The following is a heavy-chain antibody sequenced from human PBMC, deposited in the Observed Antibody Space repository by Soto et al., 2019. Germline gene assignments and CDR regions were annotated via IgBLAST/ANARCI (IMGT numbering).Heavy chain of an antibody. CDR3: ARRRHCSGNSCSYYYGLDV. V-gene: IGHV1-69*11. D-gene: IGHD2-15*01. CDR1: GGTFTTYA. Sequence: QVQLVQSGAEVKNPGSSVKVSCKAPGGTFTTYAITWVRQAPGQGLEWMGGIIPMLGTSTYAQKFQGRVTITADESTSTAYMELTRRRSEDTAVYFCARRRHCSGNSCSYYYGLDVWGQGTTVTVSS. CDR2: IIPMLGTS. J-gene: IGHJ6*02.